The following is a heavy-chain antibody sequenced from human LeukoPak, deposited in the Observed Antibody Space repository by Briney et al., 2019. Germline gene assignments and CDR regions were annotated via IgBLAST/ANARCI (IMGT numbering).Heavy chain of an antibody. J-gene: IGHJ4*02. CDR2: IYPGDSDT. V-gene: IGHV5-51*01. D-gene: IGHD3-22*01. Sequence: PGESLQISCQGSGSIFTSYWIGWVRQLPGKGLEWMGIIYPGDSDTRYSPSFQGQVTISADKSISTAYLQWSSLKASDTATYYCARHGPMYYYDSSGYCDYWGQGTLVTVSS. CDR1: GSIFTSYW. CDR3: ARHGPMYYYDSSGYCDY.